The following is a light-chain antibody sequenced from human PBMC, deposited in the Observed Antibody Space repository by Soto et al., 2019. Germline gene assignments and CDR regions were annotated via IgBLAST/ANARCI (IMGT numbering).Light chain of an antibody. CDR3: QQYYNWPRT. Sequence: EIVLTESPATLSFSPGERATLSCRASQSVSSYLAWYQQKTGQAPRLLFYGASTGATGLPARFSGSGYGTEFNLTINSLQAEDCAVYYCQQYYNWPRTFGQGTRLEIK. J-gene: IGKJ5*01. CDR2: GAS. CDR1: QSVSSY. V-gene: IGKV3-15*01.